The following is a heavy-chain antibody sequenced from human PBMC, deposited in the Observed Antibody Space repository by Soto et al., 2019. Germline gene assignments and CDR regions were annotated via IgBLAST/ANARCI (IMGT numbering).Heavy chain of an antibody. Sequence: EVQLVESGGGLVQPGGSLRLSCAASGFTFSMYWMNWVRQAPGKGLLWVSRINGGGNDTTYADSVKGRFTISRDNAKNTFFLNMDSLMPEDTAVYHCVTGDLDSAVVTSSDHFDFWGPGTRVTVS. CDR3: VTGDLDSAVVTSSDHFDF. V-gene: IGHV3-74*03. CDR2: INGGGNDT. D-gene: IGHD2-2*01. CDR1: GFTFSMYW. J-gene: IGHJ3*01.